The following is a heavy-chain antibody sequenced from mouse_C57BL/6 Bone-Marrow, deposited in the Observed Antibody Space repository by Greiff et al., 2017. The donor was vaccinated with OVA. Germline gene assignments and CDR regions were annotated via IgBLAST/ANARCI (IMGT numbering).Heavy chain of an antibody. D-gene: IGHD2-4*01. V-gene: IGHV1-22*01. CDR1: GYTFTDYN. J-gene: IGHJ2*01. CDR2: INPNNGGT. CDR3: ARRIYYDYDAGY. Sequence: VQLQQSGPELVKPGASVKMSCKASGYTFTDYNMHWVKQSHGKSLEWIGYINPNNGGTSYNQKFKGKATLTVNKSSSTAYMELRSLTSEDSAVYYCARRIYYDYDAGYWGQGTTLTVSS.